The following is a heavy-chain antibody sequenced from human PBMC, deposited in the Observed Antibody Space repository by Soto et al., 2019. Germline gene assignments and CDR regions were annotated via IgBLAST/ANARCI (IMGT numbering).Heavy chain of an antibody. CDR3: AREWSYYSGMDV. V-gene: IGHV3-74*01. CDR1: GFSFSDHS. J-gene: IGHJ6*02. Sequence: GESLKISCVASGFSFSDHSMNWVRQAPGKGLQWISYISSNSDESDATYADSVKGRFTISRDNAKNTLYLQMSSLRAEDTAVYYCAREWSYYSGMDVWGQGTTVTVSS. CDR2: ISSNSDESDA. D-gene: IGHD3-10*01.